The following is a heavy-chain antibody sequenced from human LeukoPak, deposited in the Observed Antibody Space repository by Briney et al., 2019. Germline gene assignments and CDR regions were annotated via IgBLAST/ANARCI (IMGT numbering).Heavy chain of an antibody. D-gene: IGHD2-2*01. CDR1: GFTFNSYA. CDR2: ISGGGGIT. Sequence: GGSLRLSCAASGFTFNSYAMSWVRQAPGKGLEWVSGISGGGGITYYADSVKGRFTISRDNSKNTLYLQMNSLRAEDTAVYYCAKEVVVVPAAMVDYWDQGTLVTVSS. J-gene: IGHJ4*02. CDR3: AKEVVVVPAAMVDY. V-gene: IGHV3-23*01.